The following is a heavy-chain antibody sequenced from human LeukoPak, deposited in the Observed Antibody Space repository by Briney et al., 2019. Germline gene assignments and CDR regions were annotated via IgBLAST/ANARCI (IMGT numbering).Heavy chain of an antibody. CDR2: ISSDGSVT. J-gene: IGHJ4*02. V-gene: IGHV3-74*01. D-gene: IGHD6-19*01. Sequence: GGSLRLSCAASGFTFSSHWMHWVRQAPGKGLVWVSRISSDGSVTSYADSVKGRFTISRDNAKNTLYLQMNSLGAEDTAVYYCASLTGAVADYYFDYWGQGTLVTVSS. CDR3: ASLTGAVADYYFDY. CDR1: GFTFSSHW.